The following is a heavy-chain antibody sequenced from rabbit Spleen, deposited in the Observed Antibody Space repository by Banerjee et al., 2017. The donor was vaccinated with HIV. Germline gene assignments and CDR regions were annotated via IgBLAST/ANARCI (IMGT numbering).Heavy chain of an antibody. J-gene: IGHJ6*01. CDR3: ARDTGSSFSSYGMDL. V-gene: IGHV1S40*01. Sequence: QSLEESGGGLVKPGGTLTLTCTVSGVDFSSYYYMCWVRQAPGKGLEWIACIDTGSSGFTYFASWAKGRFTCSKTSSTTVTLQMTSLTAADTATYFCARDTGSSFSSYGMDLWGPGTLVTVS. D-gene: IGHD8-1*01. CDR2: IDTGSSGFT. CDR1: GVDFSSYYY.